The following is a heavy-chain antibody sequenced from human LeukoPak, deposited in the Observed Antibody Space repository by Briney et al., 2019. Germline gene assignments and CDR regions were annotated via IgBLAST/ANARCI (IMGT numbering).Heavy chain of an antibody. J-gene: IGHJ5*02. CDR1: GDSITGYS. V-gene: IGHV4-59*01. D-gene: IGHD3-10*01. Sequence: SSETLSLTCSVSGDSITGYSWSWIRQTPGKGLEWIGYIYYNGDTHYNPSLNSRLSMSVDTPKKQFSLNLRSVTAADTAVYYCVRGPYGSSISNWFDPWGQGLLVTVSP. CDR3: VRGPYGSSISNWFDP. CDR2: IYYNGDT.